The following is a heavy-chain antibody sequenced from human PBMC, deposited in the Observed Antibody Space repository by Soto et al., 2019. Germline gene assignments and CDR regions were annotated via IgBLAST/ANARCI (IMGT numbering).Heavy chain of an antibody. CDR1: GFTISTHG. CDR2: IWYDGSNK. CDR3: AAATTWNFQFPY. J-gene: IGHJ4*02. D-gene: IGHD1-7*01. Sequence: QAQLVESGGGVVQPGTSLRLSCAASGFTISTHGMHCVRQAPGKGLEWLANIWYDGSNKFYAESVKGRFSISKDNSKNTVYLQMSSLRTEDTAVYYCAAATTWNFQFPYWGQGTQVPVSP. V-gene: IGHV3-33*03.